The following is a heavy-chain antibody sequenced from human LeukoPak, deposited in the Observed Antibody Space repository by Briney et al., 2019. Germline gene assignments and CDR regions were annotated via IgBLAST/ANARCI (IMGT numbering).Heavy chain of an antibody. CDR3: ARGGYSGSYFNTYYYYGMDV. D-gene: IGHD1-26*01. Sequence: ASVKVSCKASGYTFTSYYMHWVRQAPGQGLEWMGIINPSGGSTSYAQKFQGRVTMTRDTSTSTVYMELSSLRSEDTAVYYCARGGYSGSYFNTYYYYGMDVWGQGTTVTVSS. CDR2: INPSGGST. CDR1: GYTFTSYY. V-gene: IGHV1-46*01. J-gene: IGHJ6*02.